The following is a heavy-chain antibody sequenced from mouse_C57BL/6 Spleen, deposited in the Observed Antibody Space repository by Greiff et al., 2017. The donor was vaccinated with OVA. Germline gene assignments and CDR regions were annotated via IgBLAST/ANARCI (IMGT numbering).Heavy chain of an antibody. Sequence: EVKLVESEGGLVQPGSSMKLSCTASGFTFSDYYMAWVRQVPEKGLEWVANINYDGSSTYYLDSLKSRFLLSRANAKNILYLQMSSLKAEDTATYDCARDRGGSHYFDYWGQGTTLTVSS. V-gene: IGHV5-16*01. CDR1: GFTFSDYY. J-gene: IGHJ2*01. CDR3: ARDRGGSHYFDY. CDR2: INYDGSST. D-gene: IGHD3-1*01.